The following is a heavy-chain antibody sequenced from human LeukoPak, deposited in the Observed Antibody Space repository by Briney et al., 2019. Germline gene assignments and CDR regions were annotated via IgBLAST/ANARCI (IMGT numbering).Heavy chain of an antibody. Sequence: RQSLRLSCALSRFTPSTNAMSWVPHAPGKGLEWVYGIGNSVSNTYYADSVKGVFTISNEYSKNTLYLQMNSLSAEDTAVYYCSKDLHYWGCNYWGQGTLVTASS. CDR3: SKDLHYWGCNY. CDR2: IGNSVSNT. V-gene: IGHV3-23*01. D-gene: IGHD7-27*01. J-gene: IGHJ4*02. CDR1: RFTPSTNA.